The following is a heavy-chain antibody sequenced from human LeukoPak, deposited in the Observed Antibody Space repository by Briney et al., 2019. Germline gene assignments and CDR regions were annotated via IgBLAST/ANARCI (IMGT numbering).Heavy chain of an antibody. J-gene: IGHJ4*02. Sequence: ASVKVSCKASGGTFSSYAITWVRQAPGQGLEWMGGIIPIFGTANYAQKFQGRVTITTDESTSTAYMELSSLRSEDTAVYYCARAAGQFFAFDYWGQGTLVTVSS. CDR1: GGTFSSYA. V-gene: IGHV1-69*05. CDR3: ARAAGQFFAFDY. CDR2: IIPIFGTA. D-gene: IGHD3-3*01.